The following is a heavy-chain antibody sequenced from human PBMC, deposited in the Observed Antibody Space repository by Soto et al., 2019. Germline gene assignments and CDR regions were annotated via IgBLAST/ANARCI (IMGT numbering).Heavy chain of an antibody. Sequence: AAVKVSCKASGYTFTSYGISWVRQAPGQGLEWMGWISAYNGNTNYAQKLQGRVTMTTDTSTSTAYMELRSLRSDDTAVYYCARVSCVVVPAALHYYGMDVWGQGTTVTVSS. J-gene: IGHJ6*02. CDR3: ARVSCVVVPAALHYYGMDV. V-gene: IGHV1-18*01. CDR2: ISAYNGNT. D-gene: IGHD2-2*01. CDR1: GYTFTSYG.